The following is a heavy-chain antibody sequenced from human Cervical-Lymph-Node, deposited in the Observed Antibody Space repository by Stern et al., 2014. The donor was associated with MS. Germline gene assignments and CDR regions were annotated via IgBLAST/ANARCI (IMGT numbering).Heavy chain of an antibody. Sequence: EQLVESGGGVVQPGRSLRLSCAASGFTFSSYDMHWVRQAPGKGLEWVAVISYDGSNKYYADSVKGRFTISRDNSKNTLYLQMNSLRAEDTAVYYCAKDSKMLALDYWGQGTLVTVSS. CDR2: ISYDGSNK. J-gene: IGHJ4*02. V-gene: IGHV3-30*18. D-gene: IGHD3-10*02. CDR1: GFTFSSYD. CDR3: AKDSKMLALDY.